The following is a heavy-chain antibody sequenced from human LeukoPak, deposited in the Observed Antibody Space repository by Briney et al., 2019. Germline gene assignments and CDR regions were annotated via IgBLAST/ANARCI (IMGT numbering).Heavy chain of an antibody. CDR3: ARARGDHYSFDY. V-gene: IGHV5-10-1*01. Sequence: GESLRISCKGYGYSFTSYWIIWVRQMPGKGLEWMGRIDPSDSYTNYSPSLQGHVTISADKSISAAYLQWSNLKASDTAMYYCARARGDHYSFDYWGQGALVTVSS. J-gene: IGHJ4*02. CDR2: IDPSDSYT. CDR1: GYSFTSYW. D-gene: IGHD3-10*01.